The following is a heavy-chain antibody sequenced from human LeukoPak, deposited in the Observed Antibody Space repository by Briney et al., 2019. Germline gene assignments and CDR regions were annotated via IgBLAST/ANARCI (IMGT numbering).Heavy chain of an antibody. V-gene: IGHV3-23*01. CDR3: AKGGENVVITCTDY. D-gene: IGHD3-22*01. J-gene: IGHJ4*02. Sequence: PGGSLRLSCAASGFTFSSYAMSWVRQAPGKGLEWVSAISGSGGSTYYADSVKGRFTISRDNSKNTLYLQMNSLRAEDTAVYYCAKGGENVVITCTDYWGQGTLVTVSS. CDR1: GFTFSSYA. CDR2: ISGSGGST.